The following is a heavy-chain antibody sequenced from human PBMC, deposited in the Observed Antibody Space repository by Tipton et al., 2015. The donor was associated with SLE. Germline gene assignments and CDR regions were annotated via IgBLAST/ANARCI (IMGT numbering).Heavy chain of an antibody. CDR1: GFTFSDYG. D-gene: IGHD4-17*01. V-gene: IGHV3-30*02. J-gene: IGHJ6*02. CDR2: VRFDGSNK. Sequence: GSLRLSCAASGFTFSDYGMHWVRQAPGKGLEWVAFVRFDGSNKYYADSVKGRFTISRDNSKNTLYLQMNSLRPEDTAVFYCAKVYADLRPYQHYGMDVWGQGTTVTVSS. CDR3: AKVYADLRPYQHYGMDV.